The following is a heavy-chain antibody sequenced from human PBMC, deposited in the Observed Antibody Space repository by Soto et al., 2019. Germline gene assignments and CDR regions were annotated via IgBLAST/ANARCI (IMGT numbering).Heavy chain of an antibody. Sequence: HLVESGGDLVKPGGSLRLSCAASGFTFSSAGMSWVRQAPGKGLEWVARIKSKRDGGTTDHAPPAKGRFIISRADSKQTLRLQMNGLKTDDTAAYYCVEGGDDLWGQGPVVAVSS. CDR2: IKSKRDGGTT. D-gene: IGHD3-10*01. V-gene: IGHV3-15*01. J-gene: IGHJ4*02. CDR1: GFTFSSAG. CDR3: VEGGDDL.